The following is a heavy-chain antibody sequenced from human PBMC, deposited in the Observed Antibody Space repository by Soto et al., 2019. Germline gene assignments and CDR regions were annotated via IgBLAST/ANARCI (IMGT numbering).Heavy chain of an antibody. CDR1: GGTFSSYT. D-gene: IGHD2-15*01. CDR3: ARAYCSGGSGSDVDAFDI. CDR2: IIPILGIA. Sequence: QVQLVQSGAEVKKPGSSVKVSCKASGGTFSSYTISWVRQAPGQGLEWMGRIIPILGIANYAQKFQGRVTITADKSTSTAYMELSSLRSEDTAVYYCARAYCSGGSGSDVDAFDIWGQGTMVTVSS. V-gene: IGHV1-69*02. J-gene: IGHJ3*02.